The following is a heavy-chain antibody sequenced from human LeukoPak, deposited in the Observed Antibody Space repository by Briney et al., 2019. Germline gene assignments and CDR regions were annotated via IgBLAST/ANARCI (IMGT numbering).Heavy chain of an antibody. CDR3: ARDKMTTVTKPSYYYYYYMDV. CDR2: IRYDGSSK. D-gene: IGHD4-17*01. Sequence: GGSLRLSCAASGFTFSSYGMHWVRQAPGKGLEWVAFIRYDGSSKYYADSVKGRFTISRDNSKNTLYLQMNSLRAEDTAVYYCARDKMTTVTKPSYYYYYYMDVWGKGTTVTISS. CDR1: GFTFSSYG. J-gene: IGHJ6*03. V-gene: IGHV3-30*02.